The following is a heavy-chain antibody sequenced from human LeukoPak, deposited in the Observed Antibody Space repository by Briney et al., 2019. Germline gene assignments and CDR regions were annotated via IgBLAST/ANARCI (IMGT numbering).Heavy chain of an antibody. J-gene: IGHJ5*02. D-gene: IGHD1-26*01. V-gene: IGHV3-7*01. CDR1: GFSFTAYW. Sequence: GGSLRLSCAASGFSFTAYWMSWVRQAPGKGLEWVANIKQDGDENYYVDSVMGRFTISRDNAKNSVYLQMNSLRAEDTAVYYCARNIGGMCAWGQGTLVTVSS. CDR3: ARNIGGMCA. CDR2: IKQDGDEN.